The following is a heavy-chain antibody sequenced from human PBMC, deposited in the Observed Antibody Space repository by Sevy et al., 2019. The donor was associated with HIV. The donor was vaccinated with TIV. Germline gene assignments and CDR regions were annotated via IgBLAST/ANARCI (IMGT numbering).Heavy chain of an antibody. Sequence: SETLSLTCTVSGGSISSSSYYWGWIRQPPGKGLEWIGSIYHSGSTYYNPSLKSRVTISVDTSKNQFSLKLSSVTAADTAVYYCARGGYSYGFYYGMDVWGQVTTVTVSS. CDR3: ARGGYSYGFYYGMDV. CDR1: GGSISSSSYY. D-gene: IGHD5-18*01. CDR2: IYHSGST. V-gene: IGHV4-39*01. J-gene: IGHJ6*02.